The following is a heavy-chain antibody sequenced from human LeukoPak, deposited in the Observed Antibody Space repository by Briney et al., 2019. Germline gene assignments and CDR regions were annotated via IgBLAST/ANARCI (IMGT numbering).Heavy chain of an antibody. CDR2: INHSGST. J-gene: IGHJ4*02. CDR1: GGSFSGYY. Sequence: SETLPLTCAVYGGSFSGYYWSWIRQPPGKGLEWIGEINHSGSTNYNPSLKSRVTISVDTSKNQFSLKLSSVTAADTAVYYCAREGGGYCSSTSCYPDYWGQGTLVTVSS. V-gene: IGHV4-34*01. CDR3: AREGGGYCSSTSCYPDY. D-gene: IGHD2-2*01.